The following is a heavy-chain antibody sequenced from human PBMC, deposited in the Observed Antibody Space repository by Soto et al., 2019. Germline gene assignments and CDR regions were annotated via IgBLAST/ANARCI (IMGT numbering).Heavy chain of an antibody. Sequence: QVQLVQSGAEVKKPGSSVKVSCKASGGTFSTYGITWVRQASGQGLEWMGGIIPISGSIKFAQKLQGRLTIIPDESTSTVYMELRSLTSEDTAVYYCASRERVDAFDVWGQGTMVTVSS. J-gene: IGHJ3*01. D-gene: IGHD1-26*01. CDR3: ASRERVDAFDV. V-gene: IGHV1-69*01. CDR1: GGTFSTYG. CDR2: IIPISGSI.